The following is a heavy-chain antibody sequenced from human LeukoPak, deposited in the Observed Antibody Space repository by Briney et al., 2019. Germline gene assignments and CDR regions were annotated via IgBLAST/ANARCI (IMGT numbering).Heavy chain of an antibody. CDR3: ARDQPIYCSGGSCYEEGLDY. D-gene: IGHD2-15*01. V-gene: IGHV1-2*06. J-gene: IGHJ4*02. CDR1: GYTFTGYY. CDR2: INPNSGGT. Sequence: ASVKVSCKASGYTFTGYYMHWVRQAPGQGLEWMGRINPNSGGTNYAQKFQGRVTMTRDTSISTAYMELSRLGSDDTAVYYCARDQPIYCSGGSCYEEGLDYWGQGTLVTVSS.